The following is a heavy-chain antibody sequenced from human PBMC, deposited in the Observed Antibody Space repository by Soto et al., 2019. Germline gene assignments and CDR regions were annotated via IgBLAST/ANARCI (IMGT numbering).Heavy chain of an antibody. V-gene: IGHV3-30-3*01. D-gene: IGHD2-8*01. J-gene: IGHJ4*02. CDR2: ISYDGSNK. CDR3: ARDRGYCTNGVCHCFDY. Sequence: GGSLRLSCAASGFTFSSYAMHWVRQAPGKGLEWVAVISYDGSNKYYADSVKGRFTISRDNSKNTLYLQMNSLRAEDTAVYYCARDRGYCTNGVCHCFDYWGQGTLVTVSS. CDR1: GFTFSSYA.